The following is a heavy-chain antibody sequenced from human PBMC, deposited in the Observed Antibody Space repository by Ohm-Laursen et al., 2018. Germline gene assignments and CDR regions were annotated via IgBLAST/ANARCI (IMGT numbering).Heavy chain of an antibody. J-gene: IGHJ5*02. CDR1: GFTFSSYA. D-gene: IGHD1-26*01. CDR2: ISGSGGST. Sequence: GSLRLSCTASGFTFSSYAMSWVRQAPGKGLEWVSAISGSGGSTYYADSVKGRFTISRDNSKNTVYLQMNNLRADDTAIYYCAKKTYSGSGNNCFDPWGQGTLVTVSS. V-gene: IGHV3-23*01. CDR3: AKKTYSGSGNNCFDP.